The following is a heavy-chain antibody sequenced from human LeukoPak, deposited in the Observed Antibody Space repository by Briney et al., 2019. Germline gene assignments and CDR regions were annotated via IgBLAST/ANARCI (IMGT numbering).Heavy chain of an antibody. J-gene: IGHJ4*02. D-gene: IGHD2-2*01. V-gene: IGHV3-21*01. CDR2: ISSSSSYI. Sequence: GGSLRLSCAASGFTFSSYGMHWVRQAPGKGLEWVSSISSSSSYIYYADSVKGRFTISRDNAKNSLYLQMNSLRAEDTAVYYCARDATPICSGTSCPEDYWGQGTLVTVSS. CDR1: GFTFSSYG. CDR3: ARDATPICSGTSCPEDY.